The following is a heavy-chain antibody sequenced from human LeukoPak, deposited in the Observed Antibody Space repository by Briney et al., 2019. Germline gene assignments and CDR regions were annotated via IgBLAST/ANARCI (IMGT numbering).Heavy chain of an antibody. D-gene: IGHD6-13*01. Sequence: SETLSLTCTVSGGSISSYYWSWIRQSPGKGLEWIVYIHSSGSTNYNPSLKSRVTISVDTSKNQFSLKLSSVTAADTAVYYCARGLNSSRYWFDPWGQGTLVTVSS. J-gene: IGHJ5*02. CDR2: IHSSGST. V-gene: IGHV4-59*01. CDR1: GGSISSYY. CDR3: ARGLNSSRYWFDP.